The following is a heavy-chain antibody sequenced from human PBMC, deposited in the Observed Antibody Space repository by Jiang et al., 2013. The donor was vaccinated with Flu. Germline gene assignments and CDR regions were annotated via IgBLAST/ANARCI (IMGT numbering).Heavy chain of an antibody. CDR2: IYSGGST. D-gene: IGHD4-17*01. CDR3: ARGYGELDY. CDR1: GFTVSSDY. Sequence: AASGFTVSSDYMSWVRQAPGKGLEWVSFIYSGGSTYYADSVKGRFTISRDSSKNKLYLQMNSLRAEDTAVYYCARGYGELDYWGQGTLVTVSS. J-gene: IGHJ4*02. V-gene: IGHV3-66*02.